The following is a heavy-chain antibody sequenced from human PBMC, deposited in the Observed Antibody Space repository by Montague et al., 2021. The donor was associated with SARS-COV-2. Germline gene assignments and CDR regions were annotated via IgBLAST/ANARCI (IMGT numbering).Heavy chain of an antibody. Sequence: SETLSLTCAVHGGSFSTYSWMWIRQPPGKGLEWIGEINHGGGTNYNTSLKSRVTISIDTSKNQFSLKLISVAAADTAVYYCARLRDGVVPSPILGVGPFYSYYYMDVWGKGTTVTVSS. CDR1: GGSFSTYS. CDR2: INHGGGT. V-gene: IGHV4-34*01. J-gene: IGHJ6*03. CDR3: ARLRDGVVPSPILGVGPFYSYYYMDV. D-gene: IGHD2/OR15-2a*01.